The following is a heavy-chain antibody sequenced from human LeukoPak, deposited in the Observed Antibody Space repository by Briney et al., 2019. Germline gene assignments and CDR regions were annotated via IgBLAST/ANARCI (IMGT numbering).Heavy chain of an antibody. Sequence: GGSLRLSCAASGFTFSNYAISWVRQAPGKGLEWVSNIRGSGDTTFYAESVKGRFIISRDNSKDTLFLQMNSLRAEDTAVYYCAKGAVVLTALSSFDYWGQGTLVTVSS. J-gene: IGHJ4*02. V-gene: IGHV3-23*01. CDR1: GFTFSNYA. D-gene: IGHD2-15*01. CDR3: AKGAVVLTALSSFDY. CDR2: IRGSGDTT.